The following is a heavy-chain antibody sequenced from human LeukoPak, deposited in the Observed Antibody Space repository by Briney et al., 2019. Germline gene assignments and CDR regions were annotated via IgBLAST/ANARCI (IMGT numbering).Heavy chain of an antibody. CDR3: AKCAQRYGNDAFDL. D-gene: IGHD1-14*01. V-gene: IGHV3-23*01. Sequence: PGGSLRLSCAPSEFTFCSFAMSWVRQAPGKGLEWASYIRGGGAGALYADSVKGRFTVSRDNSRSTLYLQMNSLRVEDTAVYYCAKCAQRYGNDAFDLWGPGTMVTVSS. CDR2: IRGGGAGA. CDR1: EFTFCSFA. J-gene: IGHJ3*01.